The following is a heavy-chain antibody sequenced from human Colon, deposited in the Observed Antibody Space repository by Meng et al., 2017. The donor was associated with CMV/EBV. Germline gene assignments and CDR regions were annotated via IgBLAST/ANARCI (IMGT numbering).Heavy chain of an antibody. Sequence: VQLQEAGPGLGKPSETLSLTCHVSGGSISTYYWSWIRQPAGEGLEWLGRISTNRNTDYNPSLNSRATIWLDTSNNQFSLKLTSVTAADTAVYYCVRGGYSGTQTGGVQEYWGQGTLVTVSS. D-gene: IGHD5-12*01. CDR3: VRGGYSGTQTGGVQEY. V-gene: IGHV4-4*07. J-gene: IGHJ4*02. CDR2: ISTNRNT. CDR1: GGSISTYY.